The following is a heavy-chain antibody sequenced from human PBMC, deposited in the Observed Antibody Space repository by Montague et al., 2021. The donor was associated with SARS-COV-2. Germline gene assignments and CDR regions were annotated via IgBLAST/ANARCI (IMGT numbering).Heavy chain of an antibody. CDR1: GDSISSGGYF. J-gene: IGHJ4*02. CDR2: IHIGGTS. Sequence: SETLSLTCTVSGDSISSGGYFWGWIRQPPGKGLEWIASIHIGGTSXLKPSLKSRVTISIDSSKNQFSLNVTSVTAADTAVYFCARSRDWYLGNWGQGTLATVSS. V-gene: IGHV4-39*07. CDR3: ARSRDWYLGN. D-gene: IGHD3-9*01.